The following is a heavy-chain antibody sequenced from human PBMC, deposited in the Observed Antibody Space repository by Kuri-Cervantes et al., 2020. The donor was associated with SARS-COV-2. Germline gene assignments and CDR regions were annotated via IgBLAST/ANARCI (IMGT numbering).Heavy chain of an antibody. J-gene: IGHJ6*03. V-gene: IGHV3-30*02. CDR2: IRYDGSNQ. CDR3: AKEYRCSSTSCYVYGYYYYYMDV. Sequence: GGSLRLSCAASGFTFSSYGMHWARRAPGKGLEWVAFIRYDGSNQYYADSVKGRFTISRDNSKNTLYLQMNSLRAEDTAVYYCAKEYRCSSTSCYVYGYYYYYMDVWGKGTTVTVSS. CDR1: GFTFSSYG. D-gene: IGHD2-2*01.